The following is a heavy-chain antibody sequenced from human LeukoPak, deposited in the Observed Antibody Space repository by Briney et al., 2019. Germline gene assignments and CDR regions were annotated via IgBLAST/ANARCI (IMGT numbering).Heavy chain of an antibody. D-gene: IGHD1-20*01. J-gene: IGHJ4*02. CDR1: GFTFSDYY. Sequence: PGGSLRLSCAASGFTFSDYYMSWIRQAPGKGLEWVANIKQDGSEKYYVDSVKGRFTISRNNAKNSLYLQMNSLRAEDTAVYYCARDGSRGITGTSSDYWGQGTLVTVSS. CDR2: IKQDGSEK. CDR3: ARDGSRGITGTSSDY. V-gene: IGHV3-7*01.